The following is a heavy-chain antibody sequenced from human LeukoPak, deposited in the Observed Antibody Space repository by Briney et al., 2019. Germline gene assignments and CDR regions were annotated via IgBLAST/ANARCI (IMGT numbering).Heavy chain of an antibody. Sequence: RRSLTLSCAASGFTFSSYSMNWVRQAPGKGLEWVSSISSSSSYIYYADSVKGRFTISRDNAKNSLYLQMNSLRAEDTAVYYCAREFLWFGELYYGMDVWGQGTTVTVSS. V-gene: IGHV3-21*01. CDR2: ISSSSSYI. D-gene: IGHD3-10*01. CDR1: GFTFSSYS. CDR3: AREFLWFGELYYGMDV. J-gene: IGHJ6*02.